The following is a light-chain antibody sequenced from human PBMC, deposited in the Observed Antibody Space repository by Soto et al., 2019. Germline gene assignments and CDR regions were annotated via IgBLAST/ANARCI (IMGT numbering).Light chain of an antibody. CDR2: DAS. J-gene: IGKJ2*01. CDR3: QQRSNWPPMYT. CDR1: QSVSSY. V-gene: IGKV3-11*01. Sequence: EIVLTQSPATLSLSPVERATLSCRASQSVSSYLTWYQQKPGQAPRHLIYDASNRATGIPARFSGSGSGTDFTLTISSLEPEDFAVYYCQQRSNWPPMYTFGQGTKLEIK.